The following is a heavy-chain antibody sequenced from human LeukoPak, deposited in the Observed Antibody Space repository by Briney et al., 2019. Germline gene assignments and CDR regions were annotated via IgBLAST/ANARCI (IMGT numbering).Heavy chain of an antibody. CDR1: GFTFSSYW. Sequence: PGGSLRLSCAASGFTFSSYWMHWVRHPPGKGLVWVSRTNSDGNSTRYADSVKGRFTISRDNAKNTLYMQMNSLRAEDTAVYYCARETSTGFDYWGQGTLVTVSS. D-gene: IGHD4-11*01. J-gene: IGHJ4*02. CDR2: TNSDGNST. V-gene: IGHV3-74*01. CDR3: ARETSTGFDY.